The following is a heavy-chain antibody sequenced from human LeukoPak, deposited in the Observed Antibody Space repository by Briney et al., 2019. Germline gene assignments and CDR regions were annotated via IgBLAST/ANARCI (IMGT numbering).Heavy chain of an antibody. V-gene: IGHV3-9*01. J-gene: IGHJ4*02. CDR2: ISWNSGSI. CDR3: AKGGHHRITMIDY. CDR1: GFTFDDYA. D-gene: IGHD3-22*01. Sequence: GRSLRLSCAASGFTFDDYAMHWVRQAPGKGLEGVSGISWNSGSIGYADSVKGRFTISRDNAKNSLYLQMNSLRAEDTALYYCAKGGHHRITMIDYWGQGTLVTVSS.